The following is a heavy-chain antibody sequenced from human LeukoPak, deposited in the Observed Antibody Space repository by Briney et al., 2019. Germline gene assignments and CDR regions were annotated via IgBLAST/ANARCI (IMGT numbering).Heavy chain of an antibody. CDR2: VFYSGTT. V-gene: IGHV4-39*01. CDR3: ATRTGGDSFDY. CDR1: GGSISSSSYY. D-gene: IGHD3-3*01. J-gene: IGHJ4*02. Sequence: PSETLSLTCTVSGGSISSSSYYWGWIRQPPGKGLEWIGHVFYSGTTYYNPSLKSRVTISADTSKNQFSLKLSSVTAADTAIYYCATRTGGDSFDYWDQGTLVTVSS.